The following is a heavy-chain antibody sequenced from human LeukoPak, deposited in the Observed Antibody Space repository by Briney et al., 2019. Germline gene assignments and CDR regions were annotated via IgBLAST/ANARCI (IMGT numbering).Heavy chain of an antibody. J-gene: IGHJ6*03. CDR2: INHSGST. CDR3: ARPTKGYSYYYYYMDV. D-gene: IGHD4-11*01. V-gene: IGHV4-34*01. CDR1: GGSFSGYY. Sequence: SETLSLTCAVYGGSFSGYYWSWIRQPPGKGLEWIGEINHSGSTNYNPSLKSRVTISVDTSKNQFSLKLSSVTAADTAVYYCARPTKGYSYYYYYMDVWGKGTTVTVSS.